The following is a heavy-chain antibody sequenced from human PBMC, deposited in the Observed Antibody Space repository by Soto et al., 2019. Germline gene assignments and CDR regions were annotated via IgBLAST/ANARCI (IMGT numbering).Heavy chain of an antibody. CDR3: AKHFDVVVVAATGH. CDR1: GFTFSSYA. J-gene: IGHJ4*02. CDR2: ISGSGGST. Sequence: EVQLLESGGGLVQPGGSLRLSCAASGFTFSSYAMSWVRQAPGKGLECVSAISGSGGSTYYADSVKGRFTISRDNSKNTLYLQMNSLRAEDTAVYYCAKHFDVVVVAATGHWGQVTLVTASS. D-gene: IGHD2-15*01. V-gene: IGHV3-23*01.